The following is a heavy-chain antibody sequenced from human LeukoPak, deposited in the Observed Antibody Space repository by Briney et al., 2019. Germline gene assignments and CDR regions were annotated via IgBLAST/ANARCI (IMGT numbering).Heavy chain of an antibody. CDR3: ARASWSYAKYIDV. CDR2: ISTTSSYI. J-gene: IGHJ6*03. V-gene: IGHV3-21*01. D-gene: IGHD2-8*01. CDR1: GFTFSSYG. Sequence: GGSLRLSCAASGFTFSSYGMNWARQAPGKGLEWVSSISTTSSYIYYADSVKGRFTISRDNAKNSLSLQMNSLGAEDTAVYYCARASWSYAKYIDVWGKGTTVTVSS.